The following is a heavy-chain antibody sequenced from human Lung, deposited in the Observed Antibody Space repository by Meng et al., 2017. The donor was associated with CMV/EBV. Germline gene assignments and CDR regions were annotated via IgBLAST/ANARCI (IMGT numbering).Heavy chain of an antibody. CDR3: ANDAFDI. V-gene: IGHV3-48*04. CDR1: GFTFSSYS. J-gene: IGHJ3*02. Sequence: GESLKISCAASGFTFSSYSMNWVRQAPGKGLEWVSYISTSSSTKYYADSVKGRFTISRDNAKNSLYLQMNSLRAEDTAVYYCANDAFDIWGQGPMVTVSS. CDR2: ISTSSSTK.